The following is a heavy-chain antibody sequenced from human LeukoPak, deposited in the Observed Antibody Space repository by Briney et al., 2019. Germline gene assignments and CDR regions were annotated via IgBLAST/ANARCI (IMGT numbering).Heavy chain of an antibody. CDR1: GFTFSSYG. D-gene: IGHD3-9*01. J-gene: IGHJ4*02. Sequence: GGSLRLSCAASGFTFSSYGMHWVRQAPGKGLEWVAVISYDGSNKYYADSVKGRFTISRDNSKNTLYLQMNSLRAEDTAVYYCARDDDILTGYYEFDYWGQGTLVTVSS. V-gene: IGHV3-30*03. CDR3: ARDDDILTGYYEFDY. CDR2: ISYDGSNK.